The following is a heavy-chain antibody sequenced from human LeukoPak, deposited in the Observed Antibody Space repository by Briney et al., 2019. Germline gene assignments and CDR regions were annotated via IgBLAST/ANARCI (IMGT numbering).Heavy chain of an antibody. D-gene: IGHD3-22*01. V-gene: IGHV3-74*01. CDR3: ARVMTIDYYDSSGYYY. CDR1: GFTFSRYW. Sequence: GGSLRLSCAASGFTFSRYWMHWVRQAPGKGLVWVSRINSDGSGANSADSVKGGFTISRDNAKNTLYLQMHSLRAEDTAVYYCARVMTIDYYDSSGYYYWGQGTLVTVSS. J-gene: IGHJ4*02. CDR2: INSDGSGA.